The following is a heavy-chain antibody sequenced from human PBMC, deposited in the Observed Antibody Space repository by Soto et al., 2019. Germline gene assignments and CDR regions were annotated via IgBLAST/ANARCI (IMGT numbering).Heavy chain of an antibody. Sequence: QLQLQESGPGLVKPSETLSLTCTVSGGSISSSSYYWGWIRQPPGKGLEWIGSIYYSGSTYYNPSLKSRVTISVDTSKNQFSLKLSSVTAADTAVYYCARQRRFGAVPRDFDYWGQGTLVTVSS. CDR1: GGSISSSSYY. J-gene: IGHJ4*02. CDR2: IYYSGST. CDR3: ARQRRFGAVPRDFDY. D-gene: IGHD3-10*01. V-gene: IGHV4-39*01.